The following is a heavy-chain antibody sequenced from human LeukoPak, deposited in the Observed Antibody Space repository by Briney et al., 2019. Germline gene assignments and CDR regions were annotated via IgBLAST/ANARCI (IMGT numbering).Heavy chain of an antibody. J-gene: IGHJ6*02. D-gene: IGHD2-15*01. Sequence: ASVKVSCKVSVYSLTELSMHWVRQAPGKGLEWMGGFDPEDGETIYAQKFQGRVTMTEDTSTDTAYMELSSLRSEDTAVYYCATERRGVVVVAATQKGYYYGMDVWGQGTTVTVSS. CDR1: VYSLTELS. V-gene: IGHV1-24*01. CDR2: FDPEDGET. CDR3: ATERRGVVVVAATQKGYYYGMDV.